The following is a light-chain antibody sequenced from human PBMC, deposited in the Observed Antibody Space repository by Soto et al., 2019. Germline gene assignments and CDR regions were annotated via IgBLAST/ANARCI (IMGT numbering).Light chain of an antibody. J-gene: IGLJ3*02. CDR1: SNDVGGYNY. V-gene: IGLV2-11*01. CDR2: DVT. Sequence: QSALAQPRSVSGSPGQSVTISCSGTSNDVGGYNYLSWYQQHPGNAPKVLIYDVTKRPSGVPDRFSGSKSGNTASLTISGLQAEDEADYYCCSYAGSYTLVFGRGTKRTVL. CDR3: CSYAGSYTLV.